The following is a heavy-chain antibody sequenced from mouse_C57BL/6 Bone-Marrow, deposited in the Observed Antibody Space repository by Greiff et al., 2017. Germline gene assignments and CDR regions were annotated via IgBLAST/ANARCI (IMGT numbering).Heavy chain of an antibody. CDR1: GYTFTDYW. V-gene: IGHV1-63*01. CDR3: ARVLEWYVDV. J-gene: IGHJ1*03. Sequence: VQLQESGAELVRPGTSVKMSCKASGYTFTDYWIGWAKQRPGHCLEWIGDIYPGGGYTNYNEKFKGKATLTADTSSSTAYMQFSSLTSEDSAIYYCARVLEWYVDVWGTGTTVTVSS. CDR2: IYPGGGYT.